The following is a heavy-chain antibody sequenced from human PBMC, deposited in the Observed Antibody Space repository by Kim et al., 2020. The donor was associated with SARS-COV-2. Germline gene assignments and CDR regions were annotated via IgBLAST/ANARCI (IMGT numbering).Heavy chain of an antibody. Sequence: GGSLRLSCAASGFTFSSYAMHWVRQAPGKGLEWVAVISYDGSNKYYADSVKGRFTISRDNSKNTLYLQMNSLRAEDTAVYYCARVYPHSYCGGDCYTWGYFDYWGQGTLVTVSS. CDR3: ARVYPHSYCGGDCYTWGYFDY. J-gene: IGHJ4*02. CDR1: GFTFSSYA. D-gene: IGHD2-21*02. V-gene: IGHV3-30*04. CDR2: ISYDGSNK.